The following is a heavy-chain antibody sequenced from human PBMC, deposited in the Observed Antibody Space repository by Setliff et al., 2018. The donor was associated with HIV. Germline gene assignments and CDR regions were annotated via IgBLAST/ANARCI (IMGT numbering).Heavy chain of an antibody. CDR3: ARDGVSIVVVPAAIHYYYYMDF. CDR2: IYYSGTT. D-gene: IGHD2-2*02. CDR1: GGSIISGGYY. V-gene: IGHV4-31*03. Sequence: PSETLSLTCSVSGGSIISGGYYWSWIRQHPGKGLEWIGYIYYSGTTYYNTSLKSRVTISLDTSMNKFSLKLSSVTAADTAVYYCARDGVSIVVVPAAIHYYYYMDFLGKGTTVTVSS. J-gene: IGHJ6*03.